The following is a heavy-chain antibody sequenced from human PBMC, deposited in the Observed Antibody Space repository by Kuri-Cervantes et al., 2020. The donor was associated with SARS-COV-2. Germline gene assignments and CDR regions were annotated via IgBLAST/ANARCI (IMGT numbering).Heavy chain of an antibody. D-gene: IGHD7-27*01. J-gene: IGHJ3*02. CDR2: ISYDGSNK. CDR1: GFTFSSYA. V-gene: IGHV3-30-3*01. Sequence: GESLKISCAASGFTFSSYAMHWVRQAPGKGLEWVAVISYDGSNKYYADSVEGRFTISRDNSKNTLYLQMNSLRAEDTAVYYCARESTGEGAFDIWGQGTMVTVSS. CDR3: ARESTGEGAFDI.